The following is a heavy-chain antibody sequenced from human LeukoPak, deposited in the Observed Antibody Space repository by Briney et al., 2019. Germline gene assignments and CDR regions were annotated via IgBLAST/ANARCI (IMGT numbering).Heavy chain of an antibody. CDR1: GGSISSSSYY. V-gene: IGHV4-39*07. CDR3: ARAPEYGLYYFDY. D-gene: IGHD1-14*01. Sequence: SETLSLTCTVTGGSISSSSYYWGWIRQPPGKGLEWIGSIYYSGSTYYNPSLKSRVAISVDTSKNQFSLKLTSVTAADTAVYYCARAPEYGLYYFDYWGQGTLVTVSS. J-gene: IGHJ4*02. CDR2: IYYSGST.